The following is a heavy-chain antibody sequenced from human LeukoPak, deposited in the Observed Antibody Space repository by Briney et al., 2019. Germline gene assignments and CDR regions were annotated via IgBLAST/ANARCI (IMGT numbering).Heavy chain of an antibody. J-gene: IGHJ4*02. V-gene: IGHV1-46*01. CDR2: INPGSGTT. CDR3: ARGRAAADY. Sequence: ASVKVSCKASGYTFSSNYIHWVRQAPGQGLEWMGIINPGSGTTSYAQKFQGRVTMTRNTSISTAYMELSSLRSEDTAVYYCARGRAAADYWGQGTLVTVSS. CDR1: GYTFSSNY. D-gene: IGHD6-13*01.